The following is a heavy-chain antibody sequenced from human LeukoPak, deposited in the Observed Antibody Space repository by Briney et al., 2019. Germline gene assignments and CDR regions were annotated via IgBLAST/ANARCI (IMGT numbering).Heavy chain of an antibody. CDR1: GGSISSGGYY. Sequence: SERLSLTCPVSGGSISSGGYYWSWIRQHPGKGLEWIGYIYYSGSTYYNPSLTSRVTISVDTSKYQFSLKLSSVTAADTAVYYCARSVDAYNGYWGQGTLV. V-gene: IGHV4-31*03. CDR3: ARSVDAYNGY. CDR2: IYYSGST. D-gene: IGHD5-24*01. J-gene: IGHJ4*02.